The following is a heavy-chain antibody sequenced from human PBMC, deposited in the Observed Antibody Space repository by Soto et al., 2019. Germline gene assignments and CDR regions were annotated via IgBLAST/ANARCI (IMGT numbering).Heavy chain of an antibody. CDR2: IYYSGST. Sequence: TLSLTCTVSGGSITSSSYYWGWIRQPPGKGLEWIGSIYYSGSTYYNPSLKSRVTISVDTSRIHFSLKLISVTAADTAVYYCARQPYDTSDYFDYWGQGTLVTVSS. CDR3: ARQPYDTSDYFDY. D-gene: IGHD3-22*01. CDR1: GGSITSSSYY. J-gene: IGHJ4*02. V-gene: IGHV4-39*01.